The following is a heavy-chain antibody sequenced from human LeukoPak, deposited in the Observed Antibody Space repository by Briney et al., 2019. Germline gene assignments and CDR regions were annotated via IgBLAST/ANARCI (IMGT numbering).Heavy chain of an antibody. J-gene: IGHJ4*02. CDR1: GFTFNTYT. CDR2: ISGSSSII. CDR3: TRVGYIDEGIDY. Sequence: GGSLRLSCAASGFTFNTYTMNWVRQAPGKGLEWVSYISGSSSIIDYADSVRGRFTISRDNAKNSLYLQMNSLRAEDTAIYYCTRVGYIDEGIDYWGQGTLVTVSS. D-gene: IGHD5-24*01. V-gene: IGHV3-48*01.